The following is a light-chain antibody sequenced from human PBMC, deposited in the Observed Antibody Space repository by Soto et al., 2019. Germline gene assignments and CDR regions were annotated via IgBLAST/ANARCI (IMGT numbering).Light chain of an antibody. CDR3: QQYSSFIT. J-gene: IGKJ5*01. CDR2: AAS. Sequence: DIQMTQSPSSLSASVGDRVTITCRASQGISNFLAWYQQNPWKVPKLLIYAASTLQSVVPSRFSGSGSGTDFTLTITSLQPEDVATYYCQQYSSFITFGQGTRLEIK. V-gene: IGKV1-27*01. CDR1: QGISNF.